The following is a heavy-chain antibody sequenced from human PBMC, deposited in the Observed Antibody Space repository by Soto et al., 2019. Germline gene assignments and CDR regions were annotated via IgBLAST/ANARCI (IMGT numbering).Heavy chain of an antibody. CDR3: ASPQVPYYYYGMDV. J-gene: IGHJ6*02. CDR1: GFTFSSYW. Sequence: GSLRLSCAASGFTFSSYWMHWVRQAPGKGLVWVSRINSDGSSTSYADSVKGRFTISRDSAKNTLYLQMNSLRAEDTAVYYCASPQVPYYYYGMDVWGQGTTVTVSS. CDR2: INSDGSST. V-gene: IGHV3-74*01.